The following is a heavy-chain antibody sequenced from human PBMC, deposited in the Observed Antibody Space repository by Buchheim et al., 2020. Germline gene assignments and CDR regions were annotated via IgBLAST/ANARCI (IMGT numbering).Heavy chain of an antibody. V-gene: IGHV3-33*01. D-gene: IGHD4-17*01. Sequence: QVQLVESGGGVVQPGRSLRLSCAASGFTFSSYGMHWVRQAPGKGLEWVAVIWDDGSNKYYADSVKGRFTISRDNSKNTLYLKMNSLRAEDTAVYYCARDYGDYYFDYWGKGTL. CDR3: ARDYGDYYFDY. J-gene: IGHJ4*02. CDR2: IWDDGSNK. CDR1: GFTFSSYG.